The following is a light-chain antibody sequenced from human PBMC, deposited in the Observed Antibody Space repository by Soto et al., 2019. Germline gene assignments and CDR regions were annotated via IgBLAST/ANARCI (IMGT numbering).Light chain of an antibody. CDR1: QTISNY. V-gene: IGKV1-33*01. J-gene: IGKJ5*01. Sequence: DIQMTQSPSSLSASVGDRVTITCRASQTISNYLNWYQQKPGKAPKLLIYAASSLQSGVPSRFSGSGSGTGFTFTISSPQPEDFATYYCQQYESLPRTFGQGTRLEF. CDR2: AAS. CDR3: QQYESLPRT.